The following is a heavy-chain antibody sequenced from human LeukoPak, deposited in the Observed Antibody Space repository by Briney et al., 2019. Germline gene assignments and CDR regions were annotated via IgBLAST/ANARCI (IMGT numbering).Heavy chain of an antibody. CDR3: AKEAYSSSWSHDAFDI. J-gene: IGHJ3*02. CDR1: GFTFSTSG. V-gene: IGHV3-30*02. Sequence: GGSLRLSCAASGFTFSTSGIHWVRQAPGKGLEWVAFIRYDGSTKLYADSVKGRFTISRDNSKNTLWLQMNSLRAEDTAVYYCAKEAYSSSWSHDAFDIWGQGTMVTVSS. D-gene: IGHD6-13*01. CDR2: IRYDGSTK.